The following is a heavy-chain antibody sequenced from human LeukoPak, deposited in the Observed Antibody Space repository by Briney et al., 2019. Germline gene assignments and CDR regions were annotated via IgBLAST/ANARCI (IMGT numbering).Heavy chain of an antibody. Sequence: SETLSLTCTVSGGSISSSSYYWGWIRQPPGKGLEWIGSIYYSGSTYYNPSLKSRVTISVGTSKNQFSLKLSSVTAADTAVYYCARDLGDGDSNHGYYYYYYMDVWGKGTTVTVSS. CDR1: GGSISSSSYY. CDR3: ARDLGDGDSNHGYYYYYYMDV. CDR2: IYYSGST. V-gene: IGHV4-39*02. D-gene: IGHD4-17*01. J-gene: IGHJ6*03.